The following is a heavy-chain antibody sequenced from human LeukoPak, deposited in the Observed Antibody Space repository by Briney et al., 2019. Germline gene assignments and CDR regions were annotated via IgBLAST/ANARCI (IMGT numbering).Heavy chain of an antibody. CDR1: GFTFSSYT. Sequence: PGGSLRLSCTASGFTFSSYTMTWVRQAPGKGLKWVSTITTGDGNTYYADSVKGRFTVSRDNFKDTLYLQLNSLRAEDTAVYWCAKAPYDYIWRSYRQDYRHHYYYAMDVWGHGTTVTVSS. CDR3: AKAPYDYIWRSYRQDYRHHYYYAMDV. D-gene: IGHD3-16*02. CDR2: ITTGDGNT. J-gene: IGHJ6*02. V-gene: IGHV3-23*01.